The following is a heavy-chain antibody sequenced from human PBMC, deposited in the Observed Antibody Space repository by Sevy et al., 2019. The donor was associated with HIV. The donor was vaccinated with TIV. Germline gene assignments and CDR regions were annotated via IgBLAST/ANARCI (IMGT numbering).Heavy chain of an antibody. CDR2: ISGSDCAT. V-gene: IGHV3-23*01. CDR3: AKDIVAVVGDAFDI. J-gene: IGHJ3*02. CDR1: GFSFISYA. Sequence: GGSLRLSCAASGFSFISYAMNWVRQAPGKGLEWVSAISGSDCATYYADYVKGRFSISRDNSKNTLYLQMDSLRAEATAVYYCAKDIVAVVGDAFDIWGQGTMVTVSS. D-gene: IGHD2-15*01.